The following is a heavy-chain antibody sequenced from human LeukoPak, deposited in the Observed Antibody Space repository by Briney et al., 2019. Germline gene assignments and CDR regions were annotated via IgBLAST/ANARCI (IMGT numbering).Heavy chain of an antibody. D-gene: IGHD1-26*01. Sequence: SETLSLTCAVYGGSFSGYYWSWIRQPPGKGLEWIGEINHSGSTNYNPSLKSRVTIPVDTSKNQFSLKLSSVTAADTAVYYCARGVGYYFDYWGQGTLVTVSS. CDR2: INHSGST. CDR1: GGSFSGYY. CDR3: ARGVGYYFDY. J-gene: IGHJ4*02. V-gene: IGHV4-34*01.